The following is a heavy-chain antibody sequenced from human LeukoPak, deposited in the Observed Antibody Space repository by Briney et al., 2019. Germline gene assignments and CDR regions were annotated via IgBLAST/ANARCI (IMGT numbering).Heavy chain of an antibody. CDR1: GYTFSNYW. Sequence: GESLKISCKGSGYTFSNYWIGWVRQMPGKGLEWMAIIYPTDSDTRYSPSFQGQVTISADKSISTAYLQWSSLRASDTAMYYCANAFQDSSGYPENDAFDIWGQGTMVTVSS. J-gene: IGHJ3*02. CDR3: ANAFQDSSGYPENDAFDI. CDR2: IYPTDSDT. V-gene: IGHV5-51*01. D-gene: IGHD3-22*01.